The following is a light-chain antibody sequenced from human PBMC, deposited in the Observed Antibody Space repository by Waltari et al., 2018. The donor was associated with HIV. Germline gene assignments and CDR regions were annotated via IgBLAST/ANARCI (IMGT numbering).Light chain of an antibody. CDR2: KAS. CDR3: QQYHSYS. J-gene: IGKJ1*01. V-gene: IGKV1-5*03. CDR1: QSIGSW. Sequence: DIQMTQSPSTLSASVGDRVTITCRASQSIGSWLAWYQQKPGKAPKLLIYKASSLESGVPSRFSGSGSGTEFTLTISSLQPDDFATYYCQQYHSYSFGQGTKVEIK.